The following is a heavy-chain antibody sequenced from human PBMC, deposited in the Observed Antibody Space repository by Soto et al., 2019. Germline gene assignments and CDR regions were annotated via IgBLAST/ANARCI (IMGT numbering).Heavy chain of an antibody. J-gene: IGHJ5*02. CDR3: ARVTYYYDSSGYLNWFDP. D-gene: IGHD3-22*01. V-gene: IGHV1-69*06. CDR2: IIPIFGTA. Sequence: SVKVSCKASGGTFSSYAISWVRQAPGQGLEWMGGIIPIFGTANYAQKFQGRVTITADKSTSTAYMELSSLRSEDTAVYYCARVTYYYDSSGYLNWFDPWGQGTLVTVSS. CDR1: GGTFSSYA.